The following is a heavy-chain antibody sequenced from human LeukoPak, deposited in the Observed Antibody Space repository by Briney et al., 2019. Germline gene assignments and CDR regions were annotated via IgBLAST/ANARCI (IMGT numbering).Heavy chain of an antibody. CDR3: AKHMRATNTYSFFGLDV. V-gene: IGHV3-20*04. J-gene: IGHJ6*02. CDR2: INWNGGGT. CDR1: GFTFKDYG. Sequence: PGGSLRLSCAATGFTFKDYGMRWVRQPPWKGLEWVSSINWNGGGTDYADSVKGRFTISRDNAKNSLYLQLSSLRPEDTALYYCAKHMRATNTYSFFGLDVWGQGTTVTVSS. D-gene: IGHD1-26*01.